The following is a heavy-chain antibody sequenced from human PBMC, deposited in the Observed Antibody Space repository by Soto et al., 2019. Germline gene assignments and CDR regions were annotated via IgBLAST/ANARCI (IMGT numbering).Heavy chain of an antibody. J-gene: IGHJ5*02. CDR3: ARDPLPEITNLQCLGWFAP. V-gene: IGHV1-46*03. Sequence: ASVKVSCKASGYTFTSYYMHWVRQAPGQGLEWMGIINPSGGSTSYAQKFQGRVTMTRDTSTSTVYMELSSLRSEDTAVYYCARDPLPEITNLQCLGWFAPWGQGTLVTVSS. CDR1: GYTFTSYY. D-gene: IGHD1-20*01. CDR2: INPSGGST.